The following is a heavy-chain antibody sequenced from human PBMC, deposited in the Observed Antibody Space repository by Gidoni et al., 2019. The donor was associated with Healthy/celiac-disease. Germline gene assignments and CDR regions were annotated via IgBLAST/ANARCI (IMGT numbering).Heavy chain of an antibody. CDR2: IWYDGSNK. D-gene: IGHD3-16*01. J-gene: IGHJ4*02. V-gene: IGHV3-33*01. CDR3: ARDGEGDFDY. CDR1: GFTFSSYG. Sequence: QVHLVESGGGVVQPGRSLRLSCAASGFTFSSYGMPWVRQAPGKGLEWVAVIWYDGSNKYYADSVKGRFTISRDNSKNTLYLQMNSLRAEDTAVYYCARDGEGDFDYWGQGTLVTVSS.